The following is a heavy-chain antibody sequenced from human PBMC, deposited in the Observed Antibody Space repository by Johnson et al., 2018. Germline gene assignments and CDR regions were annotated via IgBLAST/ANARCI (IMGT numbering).Heavy chain of an antibody. CDR1: GYTFTSYD. J-gene: IGHJ6*03. CDR3: ARGKVFNGRFAPVRPDGDYYMDG. D-gene: IGHD2-8*01. V-gene: IGHV1-8*01. Sequence: QVQLVQSGAEVKKPGASVKVSCKASGYTFTSYDINWVRQATGQGLEWMGWMNPNSGNTGYAQKFQGRVTMTRNTSISTAYMGLGSLGSGDTAVYYWARGKVFNGRFAPVRPDGDYYMDGWGKGTTVTVSS. CDR2: MNPNSGNT.